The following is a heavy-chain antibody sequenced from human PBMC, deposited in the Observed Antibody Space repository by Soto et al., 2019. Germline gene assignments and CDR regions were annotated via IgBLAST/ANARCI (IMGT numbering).Heavy chain of an antibody. Sequence: ASVKVSCKASGYTFTSYYMHWVRQAPGQGLEWMGIINPSGGSTSYAQKFQGRVTMTRDTSTSTVYMELSSLRSEDTAVYYCARSRGRMATNLRTPFDYWGQGTLVTVSS. V-gene: IGHV1-46*01. CDR1: GYTFTSYY. D-gene: IGHD3-16*01. J-gene: IGHJ4*01. CDR3: ARSRGRMATNLRTPFDY. CDR2: INPSGGST.